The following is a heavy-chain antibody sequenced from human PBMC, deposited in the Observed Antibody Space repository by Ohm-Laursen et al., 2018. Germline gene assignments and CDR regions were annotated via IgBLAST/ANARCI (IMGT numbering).Heavy chain of an antibody. J-gene: IGHJ4*01. CDR1: GDSITSYF. CDR2: ISYSGST. Sequence: SETLSLTCTVSGDSITSYFWSWIRQSPGKRLEWIGYISYSGSTSYNPTLKSRVTISVDTSKSQFSLKLSSVTAADTAVYYCARGVGRFSSNLDYWGPGTMVTVST. CDR3: ARGVGRFSSNLDY. D-gene: IGHD1-14*01. V-gene: IGHV4-59*01.